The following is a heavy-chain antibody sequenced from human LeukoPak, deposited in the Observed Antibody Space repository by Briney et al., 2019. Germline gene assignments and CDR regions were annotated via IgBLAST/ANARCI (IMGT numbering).Heavy chain of an antibody. D-gene: IGHD3-3*01. Sequence: PGGSLRLSCAASGFIFSDHYMSWIRQAPGKGLEWVAYISGSGNIRYHADSVKGRFTISRDNAKNSLYLQMNSLRAEDTAVYYCAREVDYDYDYWGQGTLVTVSS. V-gene: IGHV3-11*04. CDR3: AREVDYDYDY. CDR2: ISGSGNIR. J-gene: IGHJ4*02. CDR1: GFIFSDHY.